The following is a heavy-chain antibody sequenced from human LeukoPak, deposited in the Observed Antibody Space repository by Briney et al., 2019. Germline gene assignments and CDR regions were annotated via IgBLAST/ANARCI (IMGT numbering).Heavy chain of an antibody. V-gene: IGHV1-18*01. Sequence: GASVKVSCKASGYTFTSHGISWVRQAPGQGLEWMGWISAYNGNTNYAQKLQGRVTVTTDTSTSTAYMELRSLRSDDTAVYYCATQLHLSYRDAFDIWGQGTMVTVSS. CDR1: GYTFTSHG. CDR2: ISAYNGNT. J-gene: IGHJ3*02. D-gene: IGHD4-11*01. CDR3: ATQLHLSYRDAFDI.